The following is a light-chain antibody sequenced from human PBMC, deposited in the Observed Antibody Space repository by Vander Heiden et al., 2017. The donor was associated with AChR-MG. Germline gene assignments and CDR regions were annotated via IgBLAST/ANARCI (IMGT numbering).Light chain of an antibody. V-gene: IGKV1-5*03. Sequence: DIQMTQSPSTLSASLGDRVSITCRASQSVDKWLAWYQQKPGKAPNLLIYKTSNLESGVTSRFSGSGSGTEFTLTISSLQPDDFATYYCQQYHAYPKTFGQGTKVEIK. J-gene: IGKJ1*01. CDR3: QQYHAYPKT. CDR1: QSVDKW. CDR2: KTS.